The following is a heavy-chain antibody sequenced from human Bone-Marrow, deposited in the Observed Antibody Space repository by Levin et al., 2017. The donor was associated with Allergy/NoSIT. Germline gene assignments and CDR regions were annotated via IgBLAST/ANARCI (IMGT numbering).Heavy chain of an antibody. J-gene: IGHJ4*02. Sequence: KAGGSLRLSCVGSGFIFTTYRMNWVRQAPGKGLEWVSSITSYSDYIYYADSVKGRFTISRDNAESSLFLQMDSLRAEDTAVYYCARDLGDRCRSDNCPLVSWGQGTLVTVSS. CDR1: GFIFTTYR. CDR2: ITSYSDYI. CDR3: ARDLGDRCRSDNCPLVS. D-gene: IGHD3-16*01. V-gene: IGHV3-21*06.